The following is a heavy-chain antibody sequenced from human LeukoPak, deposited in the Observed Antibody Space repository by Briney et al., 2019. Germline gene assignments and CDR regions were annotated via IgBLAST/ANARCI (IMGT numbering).Heavy chain of an antibody. Sequence: SGGSLRLSCAASGFTFSSYAMSWVRQAPGKGLEWVSAISGSGGSTYYADSVKGRFTISRDNSKNTLYLQMNSLRAEDTAVYYCANGKYSXXXSPXAPSWGXGTLVTVS. V-gene: IGHV3-23*01. CDR1: GFTFSSYA. D-gene: IGHD1-26*01. J-gene: IGHJ5*01. CDR3: ANGKYSXXXSPXAPS. CDR2: ISGSGGST.